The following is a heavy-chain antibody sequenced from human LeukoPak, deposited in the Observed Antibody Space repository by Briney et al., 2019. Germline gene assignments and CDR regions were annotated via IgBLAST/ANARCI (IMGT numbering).Heavy chain of an antibody. D-gene: IGHD1-26*01. CDR2: ITSSSGYI. Sequence: SGGSLRLSCAASGFSFSTYNMNWVRQAPGKGLEWVSSITSSSGYIYYADSVKGRFTISRDNAKSSLFLQMNSLRDEDTAVYYCAGDPYSGSYGDYYYYYMDVWGKGTTVTISS. V-gene: IGHV3-21*01. J-gene: IGHJ6*03. CDR1: GFSFSTYN. CDR3: AGDPYSGSYGDYYYYYMDV.